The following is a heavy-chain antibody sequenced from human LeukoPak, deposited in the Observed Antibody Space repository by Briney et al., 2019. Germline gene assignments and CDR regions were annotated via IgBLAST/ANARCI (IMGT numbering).Heavy chain of an antibody. CDR3: ASTVTTLGDPRFDP. D-gene: IGHD4-17*01. J-gene: IGHJ5*02. CDR2: IYYSGST. V-gene: IGHV4-30-4*01. Sequence: SQTLSLTCTVSGGSISSGDYYWSWIRQPPGKGLEWIGYIYYSGSTYYNPSLKSRVTISVDTSKNQFSLKLSSVTAAVTAVYYCASTVTTLGDPRFDPWGQGTLVTVSS. CDR1: GGSISSGDYY.